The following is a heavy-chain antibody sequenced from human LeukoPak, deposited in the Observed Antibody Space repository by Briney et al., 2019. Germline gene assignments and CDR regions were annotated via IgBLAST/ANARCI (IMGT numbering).Heavy chain of an antibody. V-gene: IGHV3-23*01. CDR2: ISGSGGST. D-gene: IGHD2-2*01. CDR1: GFTFSSYA. Sequence: GGSLRLSCAASGFTFSSYAMSWVRQAPGKGLEWVSAISGSGGSTYYADSVKGRFTISRDNSKNTLYLQMNSLRAEDTAVYYCAKNPGYCSSTSCRATDYYYGMDVWGQGTTVTVSS. J-gene: IGHJ6*02. CDR3: AKNPGYCSSTSCRATDYYYGMDV.